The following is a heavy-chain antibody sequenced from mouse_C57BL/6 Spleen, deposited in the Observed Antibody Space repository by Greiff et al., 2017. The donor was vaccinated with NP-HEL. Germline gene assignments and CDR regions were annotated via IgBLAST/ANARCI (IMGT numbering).Heavy chain of an antibody. CDR1: GFTFSSYT. Sequence: EVKVVESGGGLVKPGGSLKLSCAASGFTFSSYTMSWVRQTPEKRLEWVATISGGGGNTYYPDSVKGRFTISRDNAKNTLYLQMSSLRSEDTALYYCARSMVTVPFAYWGQGTLVTVSA. J-gene: IGHJ3*01. V-gene: IGHV5-9*01. D-gene: IGHD2-2*01. CDR2: ISGGGGNT. CDR3: ARSMVTVPFAY.